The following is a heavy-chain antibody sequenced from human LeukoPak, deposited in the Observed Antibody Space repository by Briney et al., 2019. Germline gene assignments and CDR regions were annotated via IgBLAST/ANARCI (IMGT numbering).Heavy chain of an antibody. CDR2: ISSSSSYI. J-gene: IGHJ4*02. CDR3: ARDEATIVVVPAAHDY. CDR1: GFTFSSYS. D-gene: IGHD2-2*01. V-gene: IGHV3-21*01. Sequence: GGSLRLSCAASGFTFSSYSMNWVRQAPGKGLEWVSSISSSSSYIYYADSVKGRFTISRDNAKNSLYLQMNSLRAEDTAVYCCARDEATIVVVPAAHDYWGQGTLVTVSS.